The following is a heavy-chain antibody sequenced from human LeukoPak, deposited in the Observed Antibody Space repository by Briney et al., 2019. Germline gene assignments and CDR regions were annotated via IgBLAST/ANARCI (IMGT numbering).Heavy chain of an antibody. CDR3: ARAYYYDTSGYYPGGDY. J-gene: IGHJ4*02. CDR2: INPSVGST. V-gene: IGHV1-46*01. CDR1: GYTFSNYY. D-gene: IGHD3-22*01. Sequence: ASVKVSCKASGYTFSNYYMYWVRQAPGQGLEWMRIINPSVGSTSYAQKFQGRVTLTRDTSTSTVYMELSSLRSEDTAVYYCARAYYYDTSGYYPGGDYWGQGTLVTVSS.